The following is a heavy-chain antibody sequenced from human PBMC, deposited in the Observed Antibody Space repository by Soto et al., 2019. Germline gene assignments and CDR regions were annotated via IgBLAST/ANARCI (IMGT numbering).Heavy chain of an antibody. J-gene: IGHJ5*02. D-gene: IGHD6-13*01. Sequence: GGSLRLSCAASGFIFRNYGMHWVRQAPGKGLEWVAVISFDGNKRYYADSVKGRFTISRDNSNNTLYLQMNSLRAEDTAVYYCARGRIAAASSNWFDPWGQGTLVTV. CDR1: GFIFRNYG. CDR3: ARGRIAAASSNWFDP. CDR2: ISFDGNKR. V-gene: IGHV3-30*03.